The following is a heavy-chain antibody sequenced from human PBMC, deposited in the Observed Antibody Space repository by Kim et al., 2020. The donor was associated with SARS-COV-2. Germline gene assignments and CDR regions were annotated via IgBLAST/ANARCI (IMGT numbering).Heavy chain of an antibody. CDR2: SYI. Sequence: SYIYYADSVKGRFTISKDNAKNSLYLQMNSLRAEETAVYYCVSAVTGTSGWGQGTLVTVSS. V-gene: IGHV3-21*01. J-gene: IGHJ4*02. CDR3: VSAVTGTSG. D-gene: IGHD1-7*01.